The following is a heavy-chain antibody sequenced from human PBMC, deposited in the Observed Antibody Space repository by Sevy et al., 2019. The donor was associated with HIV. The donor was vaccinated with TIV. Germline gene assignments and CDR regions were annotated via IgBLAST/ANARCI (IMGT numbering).Heavy chain of an antibody. J-gene: IGHJ4*02. CDR1: GGSISSSSYY. Sequence: SETLSLTCTVSGGSISSSSYYWGWIRQPPGKGLEWIGSIYYSGSTYYNPSLKSRVTISVDTSKNQFSLRLSSVTAADTAVYYCARHTAVAGPGVIFHKPWGYYFDYWGQGTLVTVSS. D-gene: IGHD6-19*01. V-gene: IGHV4-39*01. CDR2: IYYSGST. CDR3: ARHTAVAGPGVIFHKPWGYYFDY.